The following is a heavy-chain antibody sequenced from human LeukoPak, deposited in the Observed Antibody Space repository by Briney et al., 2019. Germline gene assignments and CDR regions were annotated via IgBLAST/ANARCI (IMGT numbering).Heavy chain of an antibody. D-gene: IGHD1-1*01. CDR1: GFTFSNFW. J-gene: IGHJ4*02. CDR2: IHPEGNEK. CDR3: ARGDDFSGDH. V-gene: IGHV3-7*04. Sequence: GGSLRLSFAVSGFTFSNFWMSWVRQAPGRGLEGVANIHPEGNEKYHVESVKGRFTISRDNAKNLLFLQMNGLRVEDTAVYYCARGDDFSGDHWGQGTLVTVSS.